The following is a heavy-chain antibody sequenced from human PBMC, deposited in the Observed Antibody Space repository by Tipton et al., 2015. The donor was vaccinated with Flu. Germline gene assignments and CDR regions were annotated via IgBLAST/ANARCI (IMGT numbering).Heavy chain of an antibody. Sequence: TLSLTCAVSGDSIRSSDYYWGWIRQPPGKGLEWIGNIFHSGNANHNPSLKSRVTISIDTSKNQFSLKLSSVTAADTAVHYCARSTYYYGSGSSDYWGQGTLVTVSS. V-gene: IGHV4-38-2*01. CDR3: ARSTYYYGSGSSDY. CDR1: GDSIRSSDYY. CDR2: IFHSGNA. D-gene: IGHD3-10*01. J-gene: IGHJ4*02.